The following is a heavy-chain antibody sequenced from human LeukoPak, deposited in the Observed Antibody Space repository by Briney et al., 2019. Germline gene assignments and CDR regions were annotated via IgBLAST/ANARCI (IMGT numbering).Heavy chain of an antibody. V-gene: IGHV5-51*01. Sequence: GESLKISCKASGYIFTSYWIGWVRQMPGKGLEWMGIIYPGDSDTRYSPSFQGQVTISADKSINTAYLHWSSLKASDTAMYYCARLDSSGFYYSNYWGQGTLVTVSS. CDR1: GYIFTSYW. J-gene: IGHJ4*02. CDR3: ARLDSSGFYYSNY. CDR2: IYPGDSDT. D-gene: IGHD3-22*01.